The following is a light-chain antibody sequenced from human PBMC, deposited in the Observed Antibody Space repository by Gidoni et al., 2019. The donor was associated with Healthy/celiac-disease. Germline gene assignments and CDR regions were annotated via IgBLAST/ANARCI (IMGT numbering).Light chain of an antibody. Sequence: DSVMTQSPASLPVSLGERVTINCKSSQSVLYSSNNKNDLAWYQQKPGQPPKLLSYLASTRESGVPDRCRGSGSGTDFTLTISSLQAEDVAVYYCQQYYSTSYTFGQGTKLEIK. CDR3: QQYYSTSYT. V-gene: IGKV4-1*01. CDR2: LAS. J-gene: IGKJ2*01. CDR1: QSVLYSSNNKND.